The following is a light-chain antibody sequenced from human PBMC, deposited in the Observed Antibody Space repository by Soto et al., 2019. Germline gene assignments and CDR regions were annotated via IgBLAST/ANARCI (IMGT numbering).Light chain of an antibody. Sequence: DIQMTQSPTSLSASVGDRVTITCRASQDIRNFVAWYQQKPGKAPKLLIYAASTLQSGVPSRFSGSGSGTDFTLTSNHLQPEDVATYSCQKYSSVPVFGPGTKVEIK. CDR1: QDIRNF. CDR3: QKYSSVPV. CDR2: AAS. V-gene: IGKV1-27*01. J-gene: IGKJ3*01.